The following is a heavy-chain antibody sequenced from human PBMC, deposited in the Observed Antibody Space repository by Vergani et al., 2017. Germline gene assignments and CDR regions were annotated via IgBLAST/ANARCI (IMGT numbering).Heavy chain of an antibody. V-gene: IGHV3-49*05. CDR2: IRSKAYGGTT. D-gene: IGHD3-10*01. CDR3: TRDVRLLWFGELLSSPLYFDY. J-gene: IGHJ4*02. Sequence: EVQLVESGGGLVKPGGSLRLSCAASGFTFSNAWMSWFRQAPGKGLEWVGFIRSKAYGGTTEYAASVKGRFTISRDDSKSIAYLQMNSLKTEDTAVYYCTRDVRLLWFGELLSSPLYFDYWGQGTLVTVSS. CDR1: GFTFSNAW.